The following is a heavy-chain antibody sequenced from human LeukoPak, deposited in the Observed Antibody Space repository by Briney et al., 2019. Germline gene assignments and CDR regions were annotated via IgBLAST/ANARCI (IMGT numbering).Heavy chain of an antibody. D-gene: IGHD3-10*01. CDR1: GFTLSDYY. CDR3: VRASITLVRGVIGPLDY. J-gene: IGHJ4*02. CDR2: ITSRGSTI. V-gene: IGHV3-11*01. Sequence: GGSLRLSCAASGFTLSDYYLTWIRQAPGKGLEWVSYITSRGSTIYHADSVKGRFTISRDNAKNSLYLQMNSLRVEDTALYYCVRASITLVRGVIGPLDYWGRGTLVTVSS.